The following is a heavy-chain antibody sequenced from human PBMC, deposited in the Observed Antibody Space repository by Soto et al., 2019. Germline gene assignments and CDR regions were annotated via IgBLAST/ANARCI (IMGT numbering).Heavy chain of an antibody. Sequence: ASVKVSFKASGYTFTSYAMHWVRQAPGQRLEWMGWINAGNGNTKYSQKFQGRVTITRDTSASTAYMELSSLRSEDTAVYYCARNSEGDFWDGYFYYYYMDVWGKATTVTVYS. CDR1: GYTFTSYA. V-gene: IGHV1-3*01. CDR3: ARNSEGDFWDGYFYYYYMDV. J-gene: IGHJ6*03. CDR2: INAGNGNT. D-gene: IGHD3-3*01.